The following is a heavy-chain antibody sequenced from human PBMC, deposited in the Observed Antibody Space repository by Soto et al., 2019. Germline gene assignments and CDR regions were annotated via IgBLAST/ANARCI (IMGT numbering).Heavy chain of an antibody. D-gene: IGHD5-12*01. CDR2: IIPLFRTP. V-gene: IGHV1-69*12. CDR1: GGTFSSSA. CDR3: ARDNDLLRLGGNYYYVLDV. J-gene: IGHJ6*02. Sequence: QVQLVQSGAEMKEPGSSVKVSCKTSGGTFSSSAISWMRQAPGQGLEWMGVIIPLFRTPDYAQKFQGRVTFAADDCTRTAYLALSSLRSKDTAVYYCARDNDLLRLGGNYYYVLDVWCQGNTITVSS.